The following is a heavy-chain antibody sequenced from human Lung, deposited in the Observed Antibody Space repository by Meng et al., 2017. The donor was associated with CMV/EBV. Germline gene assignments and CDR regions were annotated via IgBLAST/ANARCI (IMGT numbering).Heavy chain of an antibody. Sequence: SXTLSLXCDAHGWCFSGYSWIWIRQPPGKGLEWIGEINHSGRTNYNPSLESRVTISVDTSKKQFSLQLSSVTTADTAVYYCARGDPRRDCSSNCCYRGFYGFDPWXQGTVVTVSS. J-gene: IGHJ5*02. D-gene: IGHD2-2*02. V-gene: IGHV4-34*01. CDR3: ARGDPRRDCSSNCCYRGFYGFDP. CDR1: GWCFSGYS. CDR2: INHSGRT.